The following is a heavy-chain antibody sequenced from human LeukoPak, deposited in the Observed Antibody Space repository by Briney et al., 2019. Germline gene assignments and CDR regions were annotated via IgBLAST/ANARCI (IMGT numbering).Heavy chain of an antibody. CDR2: ISRSSSYI. J-gene: IGHJ5*02. D-gene: IGHD1-26*01. CDR1: GFTFSSYS. CDR3: AREGGSQNWFDP. Sequence: GGSLRLSCAASGFTFSSYSMNWVRQAPGKGLEWVSSISRSSSYIYYADSVKGRFTISRDNAKNSLYLQMNSLRAEDTAVYYCAREGGSQNWFDPWGQGTLVTVSS. V-gene: IGHV3-21*01.